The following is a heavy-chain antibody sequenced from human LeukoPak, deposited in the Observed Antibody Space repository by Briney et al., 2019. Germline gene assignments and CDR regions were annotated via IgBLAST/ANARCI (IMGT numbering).Heavy chain of an antibody. CDR1: GFTFSSYA. CDR3: ARVVPAAIGYMDV. V-gene: IGHV3-23*01. CDR2: ISGSGGST. D-gene: IGHD2-2*01. J-gene: IGHJ6*03. Sequence: GGSLRLSCAASGFTFSSYAMSWVRQAPGKVLEWVSAISGSGGSTYYADSVKGRFTISRDNSKNTLYLQMNSLRAEDTAVYYCARVVPAAIGYMDVWGKGTTVTVSS.